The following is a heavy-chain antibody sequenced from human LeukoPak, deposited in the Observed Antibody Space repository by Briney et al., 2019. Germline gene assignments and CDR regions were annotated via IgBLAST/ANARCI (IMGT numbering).Heavy chain of an antibody. CDR1: GGSISSYY. CDR2: IYYSGST. D-gene: IGHD3-3*01. J-gene: IGHJ4*02. V-gene: IGHV4-59*08. Sequence: SETLSLTCTVSGGSISSYYWSWIRQPPGKGLEWIGYIYYSGSTNYNPSLKSRVTISVDTSKNQFSLKLSSVTAADTAVYYCARLTAPDFWSGYYLDYWGQGTLVTVSS. CDR3: ARLTAPDFWSGYYLDY.